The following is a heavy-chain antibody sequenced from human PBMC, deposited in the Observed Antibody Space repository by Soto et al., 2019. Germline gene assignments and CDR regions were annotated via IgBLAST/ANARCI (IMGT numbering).Heavy chain of an antibody. Sequence: GESLKISCKASGYTFTNYWIAWVRQRPGKGLEWMGFIYPDDSDTRYSPSFQGQVTISADRSTKTAYLQRSTLEASDTATYYCARLEWIGSYDYFYGLDVWGQGTSATVSS. CDR1: GYTFTNYW. J-gene: IGHJ6*02. D-gene: IGHD1-26*01. CDR3: ARLEWIGSYDYFYGLDV. CDR2: IYPDDSDT. V-gene: IGHV5-51*01.